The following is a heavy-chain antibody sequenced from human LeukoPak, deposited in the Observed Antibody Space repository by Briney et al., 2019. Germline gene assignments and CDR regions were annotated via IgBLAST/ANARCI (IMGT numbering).Heavy chain of an antibody. J-gene: IGHJ3*02. D-gene: IGHD1-26*01. CDR3: ARPPYSGCSNAFDI. V-gene: IGHV5-51*01. Sequence: GESLKISCKGSGYSFTSYWIGWVRQMPGKGLEWMGIIYPGDSDTRYSPSFQGRVTISADKSISTGYLQWSSLKAWDTAIYYCARPPYSGCSNAFDIWGQGTMVTVSS. CDR2: IYPGDSDT. CDR1: GYSFTSYW.